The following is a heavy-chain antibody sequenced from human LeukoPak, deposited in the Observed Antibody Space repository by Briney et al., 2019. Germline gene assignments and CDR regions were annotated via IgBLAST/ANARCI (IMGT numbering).Heavy chain of an antibody. D-gene: IGHD6-19*01. CDR3: ASHSSGWRQTYFDF. Sequence: GASVKVSCKALGYRFTSYYLHWVRQAPGQGLEWLGKINPSDGDRSYTQQFQRRVTMTRDTSTNTVYMELSSLRSDDTAVYYCASHSSGWRQTYFDFWGQGTLVTVSS. J-gene: IGHJ4*02. CDR1: GYRFTSYY. CDR2: INPSDGDR. V-gene: IGHV1-46*01.